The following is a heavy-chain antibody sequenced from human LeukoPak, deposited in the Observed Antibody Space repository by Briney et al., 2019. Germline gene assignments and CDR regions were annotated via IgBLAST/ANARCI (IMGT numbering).Heavy chain of an antibody. CDR1: GGSFSGYY. J-gene: IGHJ4*02. CDR3: ARSLTRGYFDY. D-gene: IGHD1-26*01. V-gene: IGHV4-34*01. Sequence: SETLSLTCAVYGGSFSGYYWIWIRQPPGKGLEWIGEINHSGSTNYNPSLKSRVTISVDTSKNQFSLKLSSVTAADTAVYYCARSLTRGYFDYWGQGTLVTVSS. CDR2: INHSGST.